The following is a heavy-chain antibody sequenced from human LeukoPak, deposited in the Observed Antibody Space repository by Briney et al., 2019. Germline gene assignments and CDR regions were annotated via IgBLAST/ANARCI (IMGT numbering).Heavy chain of an antibody. V-gene: IGHV3-11*04. D-gene: IGHD6-6*01. CDR3: ARDKAGKYSSSHGD. J-gene: IGHJ4*02. CDR1: GFTFSDDY. CDR2: ISSSGSTI. Sequence: GGSLRLSCAASGFTFSDDYMSWIRQAPGKGLEWVSYISSSGSTIYYADSVNGRFTISRDNAKNSLYLQMNSLRAEDTAVYYCARDKAGKYSSSHGDWGQGTLVTVSS.